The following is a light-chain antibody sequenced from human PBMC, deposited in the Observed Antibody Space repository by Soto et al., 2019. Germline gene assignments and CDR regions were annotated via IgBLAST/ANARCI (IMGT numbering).Light chain of an antibody. Sequence: DFVMTQSPDSLAVSLGERATINCRSSQSVLYSSNKKNYLGWYQQKAGQPPKLLISWASTRESGVPDRFSGSGSGTDFTLTITNLQAEDAAVYYCQQLYDVPLTFGGGTRVEIK. CDR1: QSVLYSSNKKNY. V-gene: IGKV4-1*01. CDR2: WAS. CDR3: QQLYDVPLT. J-gene: IGKJ4*01.